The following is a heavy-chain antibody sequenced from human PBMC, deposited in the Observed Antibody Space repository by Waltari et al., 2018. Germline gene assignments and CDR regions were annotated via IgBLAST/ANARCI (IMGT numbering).Heavy chain of an antibody. V-gene: IGHV5-51*01. CDR2: IYPGDSDT. J-gene: IGHJ6*02. CDR1: GYSFTSYW. CDR3: ARHGLRDCTNGVCSFQGMDV. Sequence: EVQLVQSGAEVKKPGESLKISCKGSGYSFTSYWIGWVRQMPGKGLEWMGSIYPGDSDTRYSPSCQGQVTISADKSISTAYLQWSSLKASDTAMYYCARHGLRDCTNGVCSFQGMDVWGQGTTVTVSS. D-gene: IGHD2-8*01.